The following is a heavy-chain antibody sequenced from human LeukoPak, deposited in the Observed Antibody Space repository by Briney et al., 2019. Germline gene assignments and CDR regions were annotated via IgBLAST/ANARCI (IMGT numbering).Heavy chain of an antibody. J-gene: IGHJ2*01. CDR3: ARGQDYSLYFDL. Sequence: PSETLSLTCTVSGGSISSYYWSWIRQPPGKGLEWIGYIYYSGSTNYNPSLKSRVTISVDTSKNQFSLKLSSVTAADTAVYYCARGQDYSLYFDLWGRGTLVTVSS. V-gene: IGHV4-59*08. D-gene: IGHD2-15*01. CDR2: IYYSGST. CDR1: GGSISSYY.